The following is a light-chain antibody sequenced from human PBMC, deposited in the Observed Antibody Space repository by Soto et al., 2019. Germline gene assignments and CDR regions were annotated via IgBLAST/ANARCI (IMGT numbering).Light chain of an antibody. CDR1: SGINVGTYR. V-gene: IGLV5-45*03. CDR3: MIWHNSAYV. CDR2: CKSDSDK. Sequence: QPVLTQPSSLSASPGASASLTCTLRSGINVGTYRIFWYRQKPGSPPQYLLRCKSDSDKQQGSGVPSRFSGSKDASANAGILLISGLQSEDEADYYCMIWHNSAYVFGTGTQLTVL. J-gene: IGLJ7*01.